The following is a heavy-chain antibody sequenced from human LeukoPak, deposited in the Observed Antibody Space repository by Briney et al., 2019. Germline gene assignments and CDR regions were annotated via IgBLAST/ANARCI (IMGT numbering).Heavy chain of an antibody. CDR2: ISYDGSNK. J-gene: IGHJ4*02. D-gene: IGHD4-23*01. V-gene: IGHV3-30-3*02. CDR3: AKYGGNFPFDY. CDR1: GFTFSSYA. Sequence: GGSLRLSCAASGFTFSSYAMHWVRQAPGKGLEWVAVISYDGSNKYYADSVKGRFTISRDNSKNTLYLQMNSLRAEDTAVYYCAKYGGNFPFDYWGQGTLVTVSS.